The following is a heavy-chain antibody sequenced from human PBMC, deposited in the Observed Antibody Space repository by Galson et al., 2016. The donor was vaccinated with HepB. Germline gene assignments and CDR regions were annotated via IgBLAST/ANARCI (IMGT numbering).Heavy chain of an antibody. D-gene: IGHD2-15*01. CDR3: ARGRLPTSYRGLAY. CDR1: GFTFSSYW. J-gene: IGHJ4*02. Sequence: SLRLSCAASGFTFSSYWMSWVRQTPGKGLVWVSLINSDGSDTIYADSVKGRFTISRDNAKNTLYLQMNSLRVEDTAVYYCARGRLPTSYRGLAYWGQGTLVTVSS. V-gene: IGHV3-74*01. CDR2: INSDGSDT.